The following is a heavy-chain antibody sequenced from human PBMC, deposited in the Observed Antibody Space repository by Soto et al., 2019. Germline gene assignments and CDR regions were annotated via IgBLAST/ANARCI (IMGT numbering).Heavy chain of an antibody. CDR2: ISSNGGST. J-gene: IGHJ3*02. Sequence: GGSLRLSCSAPGFTFSSYAMHWVRQAPGKGLEYVSAISSNGGSTYYADSVKGRFTISRDNSKNTLYLQMSSLRAEDTAVYYCVKGPLTWYRGGGAFDIWGQGTMVTVSS. CDR1: GFTFSSYA. CDR3: VKGPLTWYRGGGAFDI. D-gene: IGHD2-15*01. V-gene: IGHV3-64D*08.